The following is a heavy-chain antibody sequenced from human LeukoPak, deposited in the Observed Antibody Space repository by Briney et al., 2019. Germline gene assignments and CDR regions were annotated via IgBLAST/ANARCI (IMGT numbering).Heavy chain of an antibody. J-gene: IGHJ4*02. CDR3: ARDSTMVRGLPYGY. CDR2: ISYDGSNK. V-gene: IGHV3-30-3*01. Sequence: GRSLRLSCAASGFTFSSYAMHWVRQAPGKGLEWVAVISYDGSNKYYADSVKGRFTISRDNSKNTLYLQMNSLRAEDTAVYYCARDSTMVRGLPYGYWGQGTLVTVSS. D-gene: IGHD3-10*01. CDR1: GFTFSSYA.